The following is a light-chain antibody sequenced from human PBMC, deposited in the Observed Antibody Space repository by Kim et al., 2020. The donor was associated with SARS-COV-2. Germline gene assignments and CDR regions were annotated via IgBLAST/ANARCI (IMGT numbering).Light chain of an antibody. J-gene: IGKJ2*01. Sequence: ASVGDMVTITYRASQSISSYLKWYQQKPVEAPRLLIYAASNLQSGVPSMFSGGGSETDFTLNITTLQPEDFATYSCQQTDTNPYTFGQGTKLEI. V-gene: IGKV1-39*01. CDR2: AAS. CDR1: QSISSY. CDR3: QQTDTNPYT.